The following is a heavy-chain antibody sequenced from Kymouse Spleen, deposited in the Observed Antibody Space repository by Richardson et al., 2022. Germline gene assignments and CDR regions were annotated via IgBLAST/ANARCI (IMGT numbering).Heavy chain of an antibody. CDR2: INSDGSST. J-gene: IGHJ6*02. V-gene: IGHV3-74*01. Sequence: EVQLVESGGGLVQPGGSLRLSCAASGFTFSSYWMHWVRQAPGKGLVWVSRINSDGSSTSYADSVKGRFTISRDNAKNTLYLQMNSLRAEDTAVYYCARYYDILTGSPHYGMDVWGQGTTVTVSS. CDR1: GFTFSSYW. D-gene: IGHD3-9*01. CDR3: ARYYDILTGSPHYGMDV.